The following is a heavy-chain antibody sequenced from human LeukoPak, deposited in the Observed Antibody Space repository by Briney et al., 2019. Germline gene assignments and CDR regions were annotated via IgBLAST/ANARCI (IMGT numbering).Heavy chain of an antibody. CDR1: GYTLTELS. D-gene: IGHD3-16*01. Sequence: ASVKVSCKASGYTLTELSMHWVRQAPGKGLEWMGGFDPEDGETIYAQKFQGRVTMTEDTSTDTAYMELSSLRSEDTAVYYCATDTSTSYGMDAWGQGTTATVSS. J-gene: IGHJ6*02. CDR3: ATDTSTSYGMDA. V-gene: IGHV1-24*01. CDR2: FDPEDGET.